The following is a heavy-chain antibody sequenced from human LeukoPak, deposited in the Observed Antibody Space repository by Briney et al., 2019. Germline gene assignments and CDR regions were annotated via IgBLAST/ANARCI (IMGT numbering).Heavy chain of an antibody. V-gene: IGHV4-39*01. J-gene: IGHJ4*02. CDR3: ARQIDFWSGHVDY. D-gene: IGHD3-3*01. CDR1: GGSISSSSYY. CDR2: IYYSGST. Sequence: SETLSLTCTVSGGSISSSSYYWGWIRQPPGKGLEWIGSIYYSGSTYYNPSLKSRVTISVDTSKNQFSLKLSSVTAADTAVYYCARQIDFWSGHVDYWGQGTLVTVSS.